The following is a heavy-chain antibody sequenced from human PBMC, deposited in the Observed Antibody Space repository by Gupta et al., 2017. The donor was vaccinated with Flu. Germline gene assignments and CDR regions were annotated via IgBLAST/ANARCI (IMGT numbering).Heavy chain of an antibody. D-gene: IGHD2-2*01. CDR1: GGSISSSSYY. V-gene: IGHV4-39*01. J-gene: IGHJ4*02. CDR3: ARNPPHYCSSTSCQDY. Sequence: QLQLQESGPGLVKPSETLSLTCTVSGGSISSSSYYWGWLRQPPGKGLEWIGSIYYSGSTYYNPSLKSRVTISVDTSKDQFSLKLSSVTAADTAVYYCARNPPHYCSSTSCQDYWGQGTLVTVSS. CDR2: IYYSGST.